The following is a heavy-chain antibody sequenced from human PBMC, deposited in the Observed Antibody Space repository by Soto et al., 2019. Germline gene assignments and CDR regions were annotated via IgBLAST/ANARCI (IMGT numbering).Heavy chain of an antibody. CDR3: ARLEGYYSSGWFDY. V-gene: IGHV4-34*01. Sequence: SETLSLTCAVYGGSFSGYYWSWIRQPPGKGLEWIGYIHYTGSISYNPSLQSRLTISVDTSKNQFSLKLSSVTAADTAVYYCARLEGYYSSGWFDYWGQGSLVTVSS. D-gene: IGHD6-19*01. CDR1: GGSFSGYY. J-gene: IGHJ5*01. CDR2: IHYTGSI.